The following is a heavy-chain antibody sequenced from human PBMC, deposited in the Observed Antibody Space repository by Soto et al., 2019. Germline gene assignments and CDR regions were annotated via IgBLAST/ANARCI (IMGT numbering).Heavy chain of an antibody. CDR2: IDPSDSYT. D-gene: IGHD5-12*01. CDR1: GYSFTSYW. V-gene: IGHV5-10-1*01. CDR3: ARRHIVATIGDSGYYGMDV. Sequence: PGESLKISCKGSGYSFTSYWISWVRQMPGKGLEWMGRIDPSDSYTNYSPSFQGHVTISADKSISTAYLQWSSLKASDTAMYYCARRHIVATIGDSGYYGMDVWGQGTTVTVSS. J-gene: IGHJ6*02.